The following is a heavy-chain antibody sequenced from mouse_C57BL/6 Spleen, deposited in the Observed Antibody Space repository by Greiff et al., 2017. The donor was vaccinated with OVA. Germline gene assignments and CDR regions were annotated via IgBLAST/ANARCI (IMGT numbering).Heavy chain of an antibody. J-gene: IGHJ4*01. Sequence: QVQLKESGPGLVAPSQSLSITCTVSGFSFTSYGVHWVRQPPGKGLEWLVVIWSDGSTTYNSALKSRLSISKDNSKSQVFLKMNSLQTDDTAMYYCARHEGYGSSYEDYAMDYWGQGTSVTVSS. CDR1: GFSFTSYG. CDR2: IWSDGST. V-gene: IGHV2-6-1*01. CDR3: ARHEGYGSSYEDYAMDY. D-gene: IGHD1-1*01.